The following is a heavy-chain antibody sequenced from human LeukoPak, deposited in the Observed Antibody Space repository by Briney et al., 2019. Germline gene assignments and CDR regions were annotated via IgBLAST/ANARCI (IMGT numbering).Heavy chain of an antibody. CDR1: GFTFSSYA. J-gene: IGHJ4*02. Sequence: GGSLRLPCAASGFTFSSYAMSWFRQAPGKGLEWVGFIRSKAYGGTTEYAASVKGRFTISRDDSKSIAYLQMNSLKTEDTAVYYCTRSAKALWFGELYYFDYWGQGTLVTVSS. V-gene: IGHV3-49*03. CDR2: IRSKAYGGTT. D-gene: IGHD3-10*01. CDR3: TRSAKALWFGELYYFDY.